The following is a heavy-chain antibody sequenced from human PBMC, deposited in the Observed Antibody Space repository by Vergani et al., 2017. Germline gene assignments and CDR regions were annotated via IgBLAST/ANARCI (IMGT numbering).Heavy chain of an antibody. D-gene: IGHD3-22*01. CDR3: ARDAGGGVVVITDAFDI. Sequence: VQLVESGGGVVQPGRSLRLSCAASGFTFSSYGMHWVRQAPGKGLEWVANIKQDGSEKYYVDSVKGRFTIARDNAKNSLYLQMNSLRAEDTAVYYCARDAGGGVVVITDAFDIWGQGTMVTVSS. CDR2: IKQDGSEK. CDR1: GFTFSSYG. J-gene: IGHJ3*02. V-gene: IGHV3-7*01.